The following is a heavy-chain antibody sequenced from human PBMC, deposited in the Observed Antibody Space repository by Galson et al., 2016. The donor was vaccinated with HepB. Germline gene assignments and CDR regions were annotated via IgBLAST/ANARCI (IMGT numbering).Heavy chain of an antibody. CDR3: ARGRGVDV. CDR2: INQDGSEK. V-gene: IGHV3-7*03. CDR1: GFTFSSYL. Sequence: SLRLSCAASGFTFSSYLMTWVRQAPGKGLEWVANINQDGSEKYYVDSVKGRFTISRDNAKNALYLQMNSLRGEDTAVYYCARGRGVDVWGQGTTVTVSS. J-gene: IGHJ6*02.